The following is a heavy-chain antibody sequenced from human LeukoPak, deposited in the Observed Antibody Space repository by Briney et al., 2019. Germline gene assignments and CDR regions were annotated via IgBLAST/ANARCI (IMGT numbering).Heavy chain of an antibody. CDR3: TRVGYIDEGIDY. V-gene: IGHV3-7*04. D-gene: IGHD5-24*01. CDR2: IKQDGSKK. J-gene: IGHJ4*02. CDR1: GFTFNVYA. Sequence: GGSLRLSCEASGFTFNVYAMTWVRQAPGKGLEWVSNIKQDGSKKSYVDSVKGRFTISRDNAKNSLYLQMNSLRAEDTAIYYCTRVGYIDEGIDYWGQGTLVTVSS.